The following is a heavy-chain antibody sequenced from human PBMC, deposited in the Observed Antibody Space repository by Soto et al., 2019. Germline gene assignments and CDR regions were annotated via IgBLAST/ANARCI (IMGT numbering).Heavy chain of an antibody. V-gene: IGHV4-34*01. CDR1: GGSFSGYY. D-gene: IGHD2-8*02. CDR2: INHSGST. J-gene: IGHJ4*02. CDR3: ARDKITGLFDY. Sequence: QGQLQQWGAGLLKPSETVSLTCADYGGSFSGYYWTWIRQPPGTGLEWIGEINHSGSTNYNPSLKSRVTISVDTSKNQFSQKLTSVTAADTAVYYCARDKITGLFDYWGQGTLVTVSS.